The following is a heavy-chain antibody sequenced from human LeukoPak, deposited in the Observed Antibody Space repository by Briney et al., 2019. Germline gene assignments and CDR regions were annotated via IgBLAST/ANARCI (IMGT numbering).Heavy chain of an antibody. J-gene: IGHJ4*02. D-gene: IGHD5-12*01. CDR1: GGSFSGYY. V-gene: IGHV4-34*01. CDR2: INHSGST. CDR3: ARGGRGSNFDY. Sequence: SETLSLTCAVYGGSFSGYYWSWIRQPPGKGLEWIGEINHSGSTNYNPSLKSRVTISVDTSKNQFSLKLSFVTAADTAVYYCARGGRGSNFDYWGQGTLVTVSS.